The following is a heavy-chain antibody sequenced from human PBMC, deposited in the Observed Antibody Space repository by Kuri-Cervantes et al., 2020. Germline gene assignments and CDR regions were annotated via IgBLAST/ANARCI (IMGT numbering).Heavy chain of an antibody. CDR2: IYHSGST. J-gene: IGHJ1*01. Sequence: SETLSLTCAVSGYSISSGYYWGWIRQPPGKGLEWIGSIYHSGSTYYNPSLKSRVTISVDTSKNQFSLKLSSVTAADTAVYYCASAMIDIDLEYFQHWGQGTLVTVSS. V-gene: IGHV4-38-2*01. CDR1: GYSISSGYY. CDR3: ASAMIDIDLEYFQH. D-gene: IGHD3-22*01.